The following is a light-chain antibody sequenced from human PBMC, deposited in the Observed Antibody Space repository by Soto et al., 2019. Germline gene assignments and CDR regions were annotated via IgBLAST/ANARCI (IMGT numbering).Light chain of an antibody. CDR1: SSDVGGYNY. CDR3: SSYTSSRTYV. Sequence: QSVLTQPASLSGSHGQSITISCSGTSSDVGGYNYVFWYQHHPGKAPKLMMYDVSNRPAGVSHRFSGSKSGNTASLTISGLQAEDEADYYCSSYTSSRTYVFGTGTKLTVL. J-gene: IGLJ1*01. V-gene: IGLV2-14*03. CDR2: DVS.